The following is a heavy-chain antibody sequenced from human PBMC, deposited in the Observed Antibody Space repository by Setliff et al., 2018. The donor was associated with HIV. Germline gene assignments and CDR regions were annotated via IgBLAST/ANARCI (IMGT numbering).Heavy chain of an antibody. Sequence: ASVKVSCKASGYTFTSYDISWVRQAPGQGLEWMGWISAYNGNTNYAQKLQGRVTMTTDTSTSTAYMELRSLRSDDTAVYYCAREIGDYYDSSGYYPPTDYYYGMDVWGLGTTVTVSS. CDR3: AREIGDYYDSSGYYPPTDYYYGMDV. CDR2: ISAYNGNT. J-gene: IGHJ6*02. D-gene: IGHD3-22*01. CDR1: GYTFTSYD. V-gene: IGHV1-18*01.